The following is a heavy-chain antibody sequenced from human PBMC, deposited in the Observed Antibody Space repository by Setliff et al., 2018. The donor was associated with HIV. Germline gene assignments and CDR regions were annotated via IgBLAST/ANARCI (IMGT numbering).Heavy chain of an antibody. CDR1: GGSISSYY. Sequence: PSETLSLTCTVSGGSISSYYWSWIRQPPGKGLEWIGYIYYSGSTYYNPSLKSRVTISVDTSKNQFSLKLSSVTAADTAVCYCARTSHDYGDYSFDYWGQGTLVTVSS. CDR2: IYYSGST. D-gene: IGHD4-17*01. CDR3: ARTSHDYGDYSFDY. V-gene: IGHV4-59*08. J-gene: IGHJ4*02.